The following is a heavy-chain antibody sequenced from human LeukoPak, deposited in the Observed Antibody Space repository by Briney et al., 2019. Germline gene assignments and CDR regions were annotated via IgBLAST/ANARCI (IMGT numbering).Heavy chain of an antibody. CDR2: VNNNGGST. J-gene: IGHJ4*02. CDR1: GFTFSSFA. D-gene: IGHD4-23*01. V-gene: IGHV3-64D*06. CDR3: LRGYGGY. Sequence: TGGSLRLSCSASGFTFSSFAMHWVRQAPGKGLEYVSAVNNNGGSTFYSDSVKGRFTISRDNAKNSLYLQMDSLRAEDTAVYYCLRGYGGYWGQGTLLTVSS.